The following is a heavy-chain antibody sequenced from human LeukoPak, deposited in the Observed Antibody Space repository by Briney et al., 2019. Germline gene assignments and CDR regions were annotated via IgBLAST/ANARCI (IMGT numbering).Heavy chain of an antibody. CDR3: ARVNNSVSFNFDY. CDR1: GFTFRDFS. V-gene: IGHV3-43*02. J-gene: IGHJ4*02. Sequence: GGSQRLSCAASGFTFRDFSMHWVRQAPGKGLEWVSLISGDGSVTHYADSVKGRFTISRDNNKNSVYLQMSSLRDGDTAFYHCARVNNSVSFNFDYWGQGTLVTVSS. CDR2: ISGDGSVT. D-gene: IGHD5/OR15-5a*01.